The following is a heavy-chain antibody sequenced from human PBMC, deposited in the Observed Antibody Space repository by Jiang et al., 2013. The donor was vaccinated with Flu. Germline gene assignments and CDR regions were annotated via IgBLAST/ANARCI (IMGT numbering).Heavy chain of an antibody. CDR2: SISVGAP. J-gene: IGHJ4*02. Sequence: GDSISSYYWTGSGSPHGRDWSGLGISISVGAPTTTPPSKSRVTISVDTSKNQFSLKLSSVTAADTAVYYCARAYLYQFDYWGQGTLVTVSS. D-gene: IGHD2-2*01. CDR1: GDSISSYY. V-gene: IGHV4-59*08. CDR3: ARAYLYQFDY.